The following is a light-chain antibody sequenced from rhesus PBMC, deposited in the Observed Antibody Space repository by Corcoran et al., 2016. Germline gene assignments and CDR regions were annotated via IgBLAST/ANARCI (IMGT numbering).Light chain of an antibody. CDR2: RAS. Sequence: DIQMTQSPSSLSASVGDRVTITCQASQSLSNFLNWYQQKPGKIPKLLIYRASSLQSGIPSLFSGSGSGTDFTRTISRLQPEDFATYYCQQGYNYPLTFGGGTKVELK. CDR1: QSLSNF. CDR3: QQGYNYPLT. V-gene: IGKV1-43*03. J-gene: IGKJ4*01.